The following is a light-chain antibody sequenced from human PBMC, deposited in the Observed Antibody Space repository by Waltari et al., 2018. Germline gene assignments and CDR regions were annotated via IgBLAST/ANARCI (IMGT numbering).Light chain of an antibody. J-gene: IGLJ2*01. Sequence: SYELTQPVSVSVSLGQTATIPCEGHMIGTKKFHWFQQKPGQAPVLVIHRNSNRPSGIPERFSASNSGNTATLTITRAQADDEADFYCQVWVTSIAFFGGGTKLTVL. CDR2: RNS. CDR3: QVWVTSIAF. V-gene: IGLV3-9*01. CDR1: MIGTKK.